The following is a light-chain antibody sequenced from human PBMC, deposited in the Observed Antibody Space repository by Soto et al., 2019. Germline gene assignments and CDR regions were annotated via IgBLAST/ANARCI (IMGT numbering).Light chain of an antibody. CDR1: QSVSNNY. J-gene: IGKJ1*01. V-gene: IGKV3-20*01. Sequence: ETVLTQSTAHLSFSPGESATLSCRASQSVSNNYLAWYQQKPGQAPRLLIYGASNRATGIPDRFSGSGSGTDFTLTISRLEPEDFAVYYCQQYGSSGTFGQGTKVDI. CDR2: GAS. CDR3: QQYGSSGT.